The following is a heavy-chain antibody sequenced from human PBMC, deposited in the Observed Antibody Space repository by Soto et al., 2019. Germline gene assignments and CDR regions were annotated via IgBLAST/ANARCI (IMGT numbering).Heavy chain of an antibody. CDR2: IRDTGGST. CDR1: GFIFSNYD. Sequence: EVQLLESGGGLVQPGGSLRLSCAASGFIFSNYDMSWVRQAPGKGLEWVSAIRDTGGSTYSADSVKGRFTISRDNSKNTLYRQMNSVRVEDTDIYYCARRGAASGSYFDYWGQGTLVTVSS. V-gene: IGHV3-23*01. CDR3: ARRGAASGSYFDY. D-gene: IGHD3-10*01. J-gene: IGHJ4*02.